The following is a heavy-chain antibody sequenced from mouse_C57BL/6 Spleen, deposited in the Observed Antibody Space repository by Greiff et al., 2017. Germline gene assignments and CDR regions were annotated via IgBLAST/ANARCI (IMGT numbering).Heavy chain of an antibody. CDR2: IYPGDGDT. V-gene: IGHV1-82*01. Sequence: VKLMESGPELVKPGASVKISCKASGYAFSSSCMNWVKQRPGKGLEWLGRIYPGDGDTKYTGKFQGKATLTADKSSSTSYMQLSSLTSEDSAVYFCARKSSHWFFDDWGTGTTGTVSP. CDR1: GYAFSSSC. J-gene: IGHJ1*03. CDR3: ARKSSHWFFDD. D-gene: IGHD1-1*01.